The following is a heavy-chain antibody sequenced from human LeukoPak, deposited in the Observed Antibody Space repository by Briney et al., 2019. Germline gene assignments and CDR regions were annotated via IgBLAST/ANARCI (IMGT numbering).Heavy chain of an antibody. D-gene: IGHD3-10*01. CDR3: ARSKLPSAWFDP. J-gene: IGHJ5*02. V-gene: IGHV1-2*02. Sequence: ASVKVSRKASGYTFTGYYMHWVRQAPGQGLEWMGWINPNSGGTNYAQKFQGRVTMTRDTSISTAYMELSRLRSDDTAVYYCARSKLPSAWFDPWGQGTLVTVSS. CDR1: GYTFTGYY. CDR2: INPNSGGT.